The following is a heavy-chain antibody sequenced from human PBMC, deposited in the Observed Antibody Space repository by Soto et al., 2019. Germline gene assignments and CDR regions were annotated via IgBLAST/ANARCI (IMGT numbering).Heavy chain of an antibody. J-gene: IGHJ6*03. Sequence: EVQLVESGGGLVQPGGSLRLSCAASGFTFSSYSMNWVRQAPGKGLEWVSSINSGSSYIYYADSVEARFTISRDNDKNLLFLXXXXXXXXXXXXXXXXXXXXXXXXXYYYCYMDVWGKGTAVTVSS. CDR3: XXXXXXXXXXYYYCYMDV. CDR1: GFTFSSYS. V-gene: IGHV3-21*01. CDR2: INSGSSYI.